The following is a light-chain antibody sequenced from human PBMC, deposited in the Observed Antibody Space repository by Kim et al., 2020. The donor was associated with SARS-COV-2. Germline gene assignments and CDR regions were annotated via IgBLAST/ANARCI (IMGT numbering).Light chain of an antibody. V-gene: IGKV1-39*01. CDR3: QQSYSTPLT. CDR1: QSISSY. CDR2: AAS. J-gene: IGKJ4*01. Sequence: ASVRDRVTITWRASQSISSYLNWDQQKPGKAPKLLIYAASSLQSGVPSRFSGSGSGTDFTLTISSLQPEDFSTYYCQQSYSTPLTFGGGTKVDIK.